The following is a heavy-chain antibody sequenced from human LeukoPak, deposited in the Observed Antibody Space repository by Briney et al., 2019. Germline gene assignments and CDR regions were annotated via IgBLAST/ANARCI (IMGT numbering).Heavy chain of an antibody. CDR3: ATVGELRDREAFDY. V-gene: IGHV1-24*01. J-gene: IGHJ4*02. Sequence: ASVKVSCKVSGYTLTELSMHWVRQAPGKGLEWMGGFDPEDGETIYAQKFQGRVTMTEDTSTDTVYMGLSSLRSEDTAVYYCATVGELRDREAFDYWGQGTLVTVSS. CDR1: GYTLTELS. CDR2: FDPEDGET. D-gene: IGHD1-26*01.